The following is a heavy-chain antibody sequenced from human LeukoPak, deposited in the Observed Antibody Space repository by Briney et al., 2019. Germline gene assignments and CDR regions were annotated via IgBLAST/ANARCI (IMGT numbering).Heavy chain of an antibody. J-gene: IGHJ4*02. V-gene: IGHV4-59*01. CDR1: GASINSYY. CDR2: IYYNRST. CDR3: ARGAVVPAAIGN. Sequence: SETLSLTCSVSGASINSYYWSWIRQPPGKGLEWIGNIYYNRSTSYHPSLKSRVTISVDTSTNQFSLKLSSVTAADTAVYYCARGAVVPAAIGNWGQGTLVTVSS. D-gene: IGHD2-2*01.